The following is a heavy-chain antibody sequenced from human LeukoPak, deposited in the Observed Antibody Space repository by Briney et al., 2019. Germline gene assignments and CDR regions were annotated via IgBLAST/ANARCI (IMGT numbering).Heavy chain of an antibody. D-gene: IGHD4-17*01. CDR3: ARDGYGDYWVDY. J-gene: IGHJ4*02. V-gene: IGHV3-33*01. CDR1: GFTFSSYG. Sequence: VQPGRSLRLSCAASGFTFSSYGMHWVRQAPGKGLEWVAVIWYDGSNKYYADSVKGRFTISRDNSKNTLYLQMNSLRAEDTAVYYCARDGYGDYWVDYWGQGTLVTVSS. CDR2: IWYDGSNK.